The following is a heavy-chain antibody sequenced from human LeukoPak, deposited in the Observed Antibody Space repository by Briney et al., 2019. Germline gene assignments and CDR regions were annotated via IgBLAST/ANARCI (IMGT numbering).Heavy chain of an antibody. J-gene: IGHJ4*02. CDR3: ARDEGSWTSYYFDY. CDR2: IKQDGSEK. V-gene: IGHV3-7*01. CDR1: GFTFSSYW. Sequence: PGGSLRLSCAASGFTFSSYWMSWVRQAPGKGLEWVANIKQDGSEKYYVDSVKGRFTISRDNAKNSLYLQMNSLRAEDTAVYYCARDEGSWTSYYFDYWGQGTLVTVSS. D-gene: IGHD3-16*02.